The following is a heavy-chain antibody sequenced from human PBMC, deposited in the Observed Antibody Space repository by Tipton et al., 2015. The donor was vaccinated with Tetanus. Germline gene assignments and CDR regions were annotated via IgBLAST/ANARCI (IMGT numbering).Heavy chain of an antibody. Sequence: TLSLTCTVSGGSINSYYWSWIRQPPGKGLEWIGYIYYSGSTNYNPSLRSRVTISVDTSKNQFSLRLSSVTAADTAVYYCARDMRGEGGGWYTDYWGQGTLVTVSS. CDR3: ARDMRGEGGGWYTDY. CDR1: GGSINSYY. J-gene: IGHJ4*02. D-gene: IGHD6-19*01. V-gene: IGHV4-59*12. CDR2: IYYSGST.